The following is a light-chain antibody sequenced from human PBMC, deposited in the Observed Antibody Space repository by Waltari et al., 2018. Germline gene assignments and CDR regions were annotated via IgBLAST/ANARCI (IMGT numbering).Light chain of an antibody. J-gene: IGKJ1*01. V-gene: IGKV3-20*01. CDR1: QSISKY. CDR2: HAS. Sequence: SCRASQSISKYLAWYQQKPGQAPRLLIYHASNRSTGIPDRFSGSGFGTDFSLTISRLEPEDFAVYYCQHYVSLPATFGQGTKLEIK. CDR3: QHYVSLPAT.